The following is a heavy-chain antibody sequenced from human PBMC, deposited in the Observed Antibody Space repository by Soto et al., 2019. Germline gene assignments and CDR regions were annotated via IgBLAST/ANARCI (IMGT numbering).Heavy chain of an antibody. CDR1: GFIFENFG. CDR3: AKNQGVELVPLATVDWFDP. D-gene: IGHD1-26*01. CDR2: ISGSGFKK. J-gene: IGHJ5*02. V-gene: IGHV3-23*01. Sequence: GGSLRLSCAASGFIFENFGMSWVRQAPGKGLEWISSISGSGFKKYYADSVRGRFTISRDSSKSTVYLELNNLSAEDTAVYHCAKNQGVELVPLATVDWFDPWGQGSVVTVSS.